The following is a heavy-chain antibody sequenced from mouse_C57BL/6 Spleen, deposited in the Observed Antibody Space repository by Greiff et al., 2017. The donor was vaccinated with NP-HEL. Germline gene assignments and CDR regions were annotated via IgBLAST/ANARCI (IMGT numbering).Heavy chain of an antibody. CDR2: IDPETGGT. Sequence: QVQLQQSGAELVRPGASVTLSCKASGYTFTDYEMHWVKQTPVHGLEWIGAIDPETGGTAYNQKFKGKAILTADKSSSTAYMELRSLTSEDSAVYYCTVSYGSSYWYFDVWGTGTTVTVSS. D-gene: IGHD1-1*01. J-gene: IGHJ1*03. CDR3: TVSYGSSYWYFDV. CDR1: GYTFTDYE. V-gene: IGHV1-15*01.